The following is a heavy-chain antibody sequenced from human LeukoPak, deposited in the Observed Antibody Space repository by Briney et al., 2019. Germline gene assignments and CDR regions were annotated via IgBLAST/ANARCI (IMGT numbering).Heavy chain of an antibody. CDR3: ARDPSPYCGGDCYFCY. J-gene: IGHJ4*02. CDR1: GYTFTGYY. V-gene: IGHV1-2*02. Sequence: ASVTVSYKASGYTFTGYYMHWVRQAPGQGREGMGWINPNSGGTNYAQKFQGRVTMTSDTSISTAYMELSRLRSDDTAVYYCARDPSPYCGGDCYFCYWGQGTLVTVSS. D-gene: IGHD2-21*02. CDR2: INPNSGGT.